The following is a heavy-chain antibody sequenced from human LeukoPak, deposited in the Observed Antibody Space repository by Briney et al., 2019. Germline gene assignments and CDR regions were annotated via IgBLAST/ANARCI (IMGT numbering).Heavy chain of an antibody. D-gene: IGHD6-13*01. CDR1: GFRFDDYA. Sequence: GGSLRLSCAASGFRFDDYAMHWVRQVPGKGLEWVSGISWSSGSIGYADSVKGRFTISRDNAKNSLYLQMNSLRAEDTALYYCAKEAHSTWYDLDSWGQGTLVTVSS. CDR3: AKEAHSTWYDLDS. V-gene: IGHV3-9*01. CDR2: ISWSSGSI. J-gene: IGHJ4*02.